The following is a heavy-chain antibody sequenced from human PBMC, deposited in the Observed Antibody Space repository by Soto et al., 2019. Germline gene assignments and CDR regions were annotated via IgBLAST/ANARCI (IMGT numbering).Heavy chain of an antibody. CDR2: IYHSGST. D-gene: IGHD3-10*01. J-gene: IGHJ4*02. V-gene: IGHV4-30-2*01. CDR3: ARENNVLPGGYFDY. Sequence: SETLSLTCAVSGGSISRGGYSWSWIRQPPGKGLEWIGYIYHSGSTYYNPSLESRVTISVDRSKNQFSLKLSSVTAADTAVYYCARENNVLPGGYFDYWGQGTLVTVSS. CDR1: GGSISRGGYS.